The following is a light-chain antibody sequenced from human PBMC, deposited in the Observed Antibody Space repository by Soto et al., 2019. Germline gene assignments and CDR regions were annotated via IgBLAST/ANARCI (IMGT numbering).Light chain of an antibody. V-gene: IGKV3-11*01. CDR3: QQRTDRPPWT. CDR1: QSIGLA. Sequence: EIVLTQSPATLSLSPGEGATLSCRSSQSIGLAIAWYQHKPGQAPRLLILDASQRATGIPARFRGSGSGTDFTLSISSLEPEDFAVYYCQQRTDRPPWTFGQGTKVDIK. J-gene: IGKJ1*01. CDR2: DAS.